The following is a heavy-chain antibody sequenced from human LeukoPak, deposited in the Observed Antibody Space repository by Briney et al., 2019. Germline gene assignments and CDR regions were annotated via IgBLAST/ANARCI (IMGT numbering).Heavy chain of an antibody. Sequence: HGGSLRLSCAAPGFTFSSYSMNWVRQAPGRGLEWVSYISSGSRTIFYADSVKGRFTISRDNAKNSLYLLMNSLRADDTAVYYCARESITGDRDFDYWGQGTLITVSS. D-gene: IGHD7-27*01. CDR1: GFTFSSYS. CDR3: ARESITGDRDFDY. CDR2: ISSGSRTI. V-gene: IGHV3-48*01. J-gene: IGHJ4*02.